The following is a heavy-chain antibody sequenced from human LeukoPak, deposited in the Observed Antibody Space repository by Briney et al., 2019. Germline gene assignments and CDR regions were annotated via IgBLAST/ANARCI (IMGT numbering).Heavy chain of an antibody. V-gene: IGHV3-7*01. J-gene: IGHJ4*02. D-gene: IGHD5-24*01. CDR2: INPDGSQK. Sequence: GGSLTLSCEASGFTFSGYWMSWVRQAPGKGLEWVASINPDGSQKLYVDSVKGRFTISRDNTKSSLYLQMNSLGAEDTAMYYCAKLLGTATTYDSWGQGTRVTVSS. CDR1: GFTFSGYW. CDR3: AKLLGTATTYDS.